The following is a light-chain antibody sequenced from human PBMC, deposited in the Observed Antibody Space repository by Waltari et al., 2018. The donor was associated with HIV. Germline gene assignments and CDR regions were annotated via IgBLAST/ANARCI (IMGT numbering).Light chain of an antibody. CDR2: GNT. CDR3: QSYDSSLSGSV. J-gene: IGLJ3*02. Sequence: QSVLTQPPSVSGAPGQRVTISCPGSSSNIGAGYDVHWYQQLPGTAPKLLLYGNTNRPSGVPDRFSGSKACTSASLAITVLQAVDEADYYCQSYDSSLSGSVFGGGTKLTVL. V-gene: IGLV1-40*01. CDR1: SSNIGAGYD.